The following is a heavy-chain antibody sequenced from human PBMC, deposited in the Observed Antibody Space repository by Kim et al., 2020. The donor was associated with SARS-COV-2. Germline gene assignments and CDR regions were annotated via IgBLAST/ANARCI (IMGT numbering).Heavy chain of an antibody. D-gene: IGHD3-10*01. CDR2: INTANGNT. CDR3: ARVSRNGSGSYYYYGMDV. J-gene: IGHJ6*02. V-gene: IGHV1-3*04. Sequence: ASVKVSCKASGYMFTNYAMHWMRQAPGQGLEWMAWINTANGNTKYSQKFQGRVTITRDTSASTAYMELSSLTSEDTAVYYCARVSRNGSGSYYYYGMDVWGQGTTVTVSS. CDR1: GYMFTNYA.